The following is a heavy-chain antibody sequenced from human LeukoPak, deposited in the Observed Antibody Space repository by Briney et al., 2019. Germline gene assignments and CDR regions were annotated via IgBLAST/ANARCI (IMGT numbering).Heavy chain of an antibody. V-gene: IGHV3-21*01. CDR3: ARYEGYCSGGSCYPAFDY. Sequence: GGSLRLSCAASGFTFSTFWMSWVRQAPGKGLEWVSSISSSSSYIYYADSVKGRFTISRDNAKNSLYLQMNSLSAEDTAVYYCARYEGYCSGGSCYPAFDYWGQGTLVTVSS. J-gene: IGHJ4*02. CDR1: GFTFSTFW. CDR2: ISSSSSYI. D-gene: IGHD2-15*01.